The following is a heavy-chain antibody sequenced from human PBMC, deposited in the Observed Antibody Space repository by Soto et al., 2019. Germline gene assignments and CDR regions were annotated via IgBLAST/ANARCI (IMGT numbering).Heavy chain of an antibody. CDR1: GYSFTGHY. Sequence: QGRLVQSGTEVKESGSSVRVSCKASGYSFTGHYVHWMRQAPGQGLEWMGWINPGNGDTKSAQKFQGRVTMTRATSISTHDMELSALKSDDTAVYYCSRDLKPYYGPGSLHGFFDYWGQGTLVTVSS. D-gene: IGHD3-10*01. CDR3: SRDLKPYYGPGSLHGFFDY. CDR2: INPGNGDT. V-gene: IGHV1-2*02. J-gene: IGHJ4*02.